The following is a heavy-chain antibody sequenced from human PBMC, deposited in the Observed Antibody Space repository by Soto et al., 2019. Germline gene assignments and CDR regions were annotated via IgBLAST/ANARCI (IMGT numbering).Heavy chain of an antibody. Sequence: QVQLVESGGGVVQPGRALRLSCAVSGFTFSSYGMHWVRQAPGKGLQWLAVISYDGSNAYYADSVEGRFTISRDNSKNTLYLQLNSVRAEDTAVYFCAKAKDVVRIVEWLPWLDYWGQGTLVAVSS. V-gene: IGHV3-30*18. CDR3: AKAKDVVRIVEWLPWLDY. D-gene: IGHD3-3*01. CDR1: GFTFSSYG. J-gene: IGHJ4*02. CDR2: ISYDGSNA.